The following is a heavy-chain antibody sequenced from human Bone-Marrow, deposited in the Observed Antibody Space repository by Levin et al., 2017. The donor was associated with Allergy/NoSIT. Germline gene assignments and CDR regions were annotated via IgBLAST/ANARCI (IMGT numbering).Heavy chain of an antibody. Sequence: GASVKVSCKASGYTFTSYDINWVRQATGQGLEWMGWMNPNSGNTGYAQKFQGRVTMTRNTSISTAYMELSSLRSEDTAVYYCARGVRITIFGVVKARPYYFDYWGQGTLVTVSS. CDR1: GYTFTSYD. J-gene: IGHJ4*02. D-gene: IGHD3-3*01. CDR2: MNPNSGNT. V-gene: IGHV1-8*01. CDR3: ARGVRITIFGVVKARPYYFDY.